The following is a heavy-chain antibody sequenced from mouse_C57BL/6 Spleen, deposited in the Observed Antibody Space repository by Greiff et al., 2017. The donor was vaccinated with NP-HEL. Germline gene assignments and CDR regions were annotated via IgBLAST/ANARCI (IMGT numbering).Heavy chain of an antibody. CDR2: ISSGSSTI. J-gene: IGHJ3*01. CDR1: GFTFSDYG. D-gene: IGHD2-4*01. CDR3: ARTWDYDEAWFAY. Sequence: VQLKESGGGLVKPGGSLKLSCAASGFTFSDYGMHWVRQAPEKGLEWVAYISSGSSTIYYADTVKGRFTISRDNAKNTLFLQMTSLRSEDTAMYYCARTWDYDEAWFAYWGQGTLVTVSA. V-gene: IGHV5-17*01.